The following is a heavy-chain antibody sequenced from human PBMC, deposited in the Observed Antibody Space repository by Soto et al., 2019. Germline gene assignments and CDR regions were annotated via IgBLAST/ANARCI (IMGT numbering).Heavy chain of an antibody. CDR1: GFTFSSYW. J-gene: IGHJ4*02. CDR3: ASQGSYYDYVWGSYRPRQYFDY. CDR2: IKQDGSEK. V-gene: IGHV3-7*03. D-gene: IGHD3-16*02. Sequence: GSLRLSCAASGFTFSSYWMSWVRQAPGKGLEWVANIKQDGSEKYYVDSVKGRFTISRDNAKNSLYLQMNSLRAEDTAVYYCASQGSYYDYVWGSYRPRQYFDYWGQGTLVTVSS.